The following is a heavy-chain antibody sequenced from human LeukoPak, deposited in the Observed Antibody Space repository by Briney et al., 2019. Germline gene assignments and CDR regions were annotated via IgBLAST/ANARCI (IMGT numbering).Heavy chain of an antibody. Sequence: GGSLRLSCAASGFTFSSYGMHWVRQAPGRGLEWVAVIWYDGSNKYYADSVKGRFTISRDNSKNTLYLQMNSLRAEDTAVYYCAKDGEQWLVVGGAFDIWGQGTMVTVSS. CDR2: IWYDGSNK. V-gene: IGHV3-33*06. CDR3: AKDGEQWLVVGGAFDI. CDR1: GFTFSSYG. J-gene: IGHJ3*02. D-gene: IGHD6-19*01.